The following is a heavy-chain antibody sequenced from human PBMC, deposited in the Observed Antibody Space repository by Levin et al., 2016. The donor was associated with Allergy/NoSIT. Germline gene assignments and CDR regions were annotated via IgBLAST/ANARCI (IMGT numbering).Heavy chain of an antibody. CDR3: ARVRRIPYYYYGMDV. V-gene: IGHV4-59*01. CDR2: IYYSGST. D-gene: IGHD2-15*01. Sequence: RQAPGKGLEWIGYIYYSGSTNYNPSLKSRVTISVDTSKNQFSLKLSSVTAADTAVYYCARVRRIPYYYYGMDVWGQGTTVTVSS. J-gene: IGHJ6*02.